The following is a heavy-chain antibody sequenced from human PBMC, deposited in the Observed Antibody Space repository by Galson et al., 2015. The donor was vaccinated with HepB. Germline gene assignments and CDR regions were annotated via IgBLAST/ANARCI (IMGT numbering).Heavy chain of an antibody. Sequence: SLRLSCAVSGFTFSSYAFHWVRQAPGRGLEWVALISSDYTSKFYADSVKGRLSISRDNSKDTVYLQMNSLRDEDTAVYYCASDCGGSGSFYNMLVYWGQGTMVTVSS. D-gene: IGHD3-10*01. CDR3: ASDCGGSGSFYNMLVY. CDR1: GFTFSSYA. J-gene: IGHJ4*02. CDR2: ISSDYTSK. V-gene: IGHV3-30*07.